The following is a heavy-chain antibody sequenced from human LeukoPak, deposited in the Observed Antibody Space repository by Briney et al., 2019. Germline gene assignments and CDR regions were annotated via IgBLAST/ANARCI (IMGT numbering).Heavy chain of an antibody. Sequence: SQTLSLTCTVSGASVNSGNYYWTWIRQPAGKRLEWIGRIYTSGSTNYDPSLKSRVTISIDASKNQFSLRLSSVTAADTAVYYCTRGGELMNFWGQGTLVTVSS. D-gene: IGHD1-7*01. CDR3: TRGGELMNF. CDR1: GASVNSGNYY. CDR2: IYTSGST. J-gene: IGHJ4*02. V-gene: IGHV4-61*02.